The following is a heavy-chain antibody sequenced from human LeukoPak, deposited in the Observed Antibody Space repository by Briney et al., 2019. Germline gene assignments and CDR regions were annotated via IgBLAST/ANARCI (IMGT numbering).Heavy chain of an antibody. Sequence: SETLSLTCTVSTHSVSTDYYWSWIRQPPGKGLEWIGYIYHSGSTYYNPSLKSRVTISVDRSKNQFSLKLSSVTAADTAVYYCARVCYHTALHYGMDVWGQGTTVTVSS. D-gene: IGHD2-15*01. CDR3: ARVCYHTALHYGMDV. CDR2: IYHSGST. J-gene: IGHJ6*02. CDR1: THSVSTDYY. V-gene: IGHV4-38-2*02.